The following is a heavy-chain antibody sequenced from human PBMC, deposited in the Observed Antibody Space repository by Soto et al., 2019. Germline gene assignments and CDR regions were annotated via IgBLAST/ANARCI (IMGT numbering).Heavy chain of an antibody. V-gene: IGHV3-66*01. CDR1: GFTVSSNY. Sequence: GGSLRLSCAASGFTVSSNYMSWVRQAPGKGLEWVSVIYSGGSTHYADSVKGRFTISRDNSKNTLYLQMNSLRAEDTAVYYCARVAMGYYYYYMDVWGKGTTVTVSS. CDR3: ARVAMGYYYYYMDV. CDR2: IYSGGST. D-gene: IGHD5-18*01. J-gene: IGHJ6*03.